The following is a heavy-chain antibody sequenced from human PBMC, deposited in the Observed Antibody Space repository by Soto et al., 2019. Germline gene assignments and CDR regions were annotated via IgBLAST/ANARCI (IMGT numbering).Heavy chain of an antibody. J-gene: IGHJ4*02. D-gene: IGHD3-10*01. V-gene: IGHV4-59*01. Sequence: SETLSLTCTVSGGSISSYYWSWIRQPPGKGLEWIGYIYYSGSTNYNPSLKSRVTISVDTSKNQFSLKLSSVTAADTAVYYCARVRSLWFGEPTYYFDYWGQGTLVTVS. CDR2: IYYSGST. CDR3: ARVRSLWFGEPTYYFDY. CDR1: GGSISSYY.